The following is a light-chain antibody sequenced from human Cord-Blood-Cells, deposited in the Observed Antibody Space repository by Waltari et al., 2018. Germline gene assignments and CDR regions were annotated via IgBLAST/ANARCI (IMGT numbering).Light chain of an antibody. CDR2: WAS. V-gene: IGKV4-1*01. CDR3: QQYYSTIFT. CDR1: QSVLYSSNNKNY. J-gene: IGKJ3*01. Sequence: DIVMTQSPDSLAVSLGERATINCESSQSVLYSSNNKNYLAWYQQKPGQPPKLLIYWASTRESGVPDRFSGSGSGTDFTLTISSLQAEDVAVYYCQQYYSTIFTFGPGTKVDIK.